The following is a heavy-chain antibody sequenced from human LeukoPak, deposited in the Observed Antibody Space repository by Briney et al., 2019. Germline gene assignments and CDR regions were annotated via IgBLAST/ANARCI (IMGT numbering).Heavy chain of an antibody. CDR1: GYTFTSYG. V-gene: IGHV1-18*04. CDR3: ARDQAPADMWAYYYDGMDV. D-gene: IGHD2-2*01. Sequence: ASVKLSHRASGYTFTSYGISGVRHAPGQGREGMRCISAKSGNTKYTQKLQGRDTMTTDTSTNTAYMELRSLRSGDTSVYYCARDQAPADMWAYYYDGMDVGGQGATVTVSS. J-gene: IGHJ6*01. CDR2: ISAKSGNT.